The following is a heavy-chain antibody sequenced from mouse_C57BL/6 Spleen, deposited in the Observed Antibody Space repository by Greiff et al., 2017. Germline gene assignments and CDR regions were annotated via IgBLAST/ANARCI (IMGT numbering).Heavy chain of an antibody. CDR1: GFTFSSYA. Sequence: VKLQESGEGLVKPGGSLKLSCAASGFTFSSYAMSWVRQTPEKRLEWVAYISSGGDYIYYADTVKGRFTISRDNARNTLYLQMSSLKSEDTAMYYCTRDDDGYYLAWFAYWGQGTLVTVSA. V-gene: IGHV5-9-1*02. D-gene: IGHD2-3*01. CDR3: TRDDDGYYLAWFAY. J-gene: IGHJ3*01. CDR2: ISSGGDYI.